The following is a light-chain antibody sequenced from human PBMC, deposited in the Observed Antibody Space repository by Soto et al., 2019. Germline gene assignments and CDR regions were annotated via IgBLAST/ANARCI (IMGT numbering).Light chain of an antibody. Sequence: EIVLTQSPGTLSLSPGERATLSCRASQSVSSSYLAWYQQKPGQAPRLLIYGASSRATGIPDRFSGSGSGTDFTLTISRLEPEDFAVYYCQQYCSSSPPITFGQGTRLEIK. CDR3: QQYCSSSPPIT. J-gene: IGKJ5*01. CDR1: QSVSSSY. CDR2: GAS. V-gene: IGKV3-20*01.